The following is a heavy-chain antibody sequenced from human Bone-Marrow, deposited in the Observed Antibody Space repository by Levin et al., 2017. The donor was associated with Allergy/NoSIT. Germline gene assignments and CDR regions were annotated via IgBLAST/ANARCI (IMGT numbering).Heavy chain of an antibody. CDR2: LSGSGTST. D-gene: IGHD2/OR15-2a*01. CDR1: RFSFTSYD. J-gene: IGHJ6*03. V-gene: IGHV3-23*01. Sequence: GESLKISCTTSRFSFTSYDMGWVRQAPGKGLEWVSALSGSGTSTFYADSVKGRFTVSRDTSKNTLYLQMNSLRAEDTAVYYCAKPGASFSDRYYLDVWGKGTTVTVSS. CDR3: AKPGASFSDRYYLDV.